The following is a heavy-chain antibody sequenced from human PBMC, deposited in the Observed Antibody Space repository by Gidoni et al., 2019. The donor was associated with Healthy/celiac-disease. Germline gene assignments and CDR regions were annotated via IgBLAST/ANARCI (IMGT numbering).Heavy chain of an antibody. CDR3: ARDYLYDSSGYLTPLDY. CDR2: ISAYNGIT. CDR1: RYPFTSYG. V-gene: IGHV1-18*01. D-gene: IGHD3-22*01. Sequence: QVQLVQSGAEWKKPGAPVKVSCKASRYPFTSYGISWVRQAPGQWLEWMGLISAYNGITNYAQTLQGRVTMTTDTSTSTAYMELRILSSDDTAVYYCARDYLYDSSGYLTPLDYWGQGTLVTVSS. J-gene: IGHJ4*02.